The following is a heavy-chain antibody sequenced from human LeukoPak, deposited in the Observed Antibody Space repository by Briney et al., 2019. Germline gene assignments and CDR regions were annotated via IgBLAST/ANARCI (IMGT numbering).Heavy chain of an antibody. V-gene: IGHV4-59*01. Sequence: SETLSLTCAVSGGSISGYYCTWIRQAPGKGLEWIGYIYYSGITNFNPSLTSRVTASVDTSNNQFSLNLSSVTAADTAVYYCARSLRYCSGGNCYYTMDVWGQGTTATVSS. CDR3: ARSLRYCSGGNCYYTMDV. D-gene: IGHD2-15*01. CDR2: IYYSGIT. J-gene: IGHJ6*02. CDR1: GGSISGYY.